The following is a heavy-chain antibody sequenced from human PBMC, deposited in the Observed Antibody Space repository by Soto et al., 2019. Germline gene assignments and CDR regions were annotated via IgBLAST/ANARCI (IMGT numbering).Heavy chain of an antibody. V-gene: IGHV1-8*01. Sequence: ASVKVSCKASGYTFTSYDINWVRQATGQGLEWMGWMNPNSGNTGYAQKFQGRVTMTRNTSISTAYMELSSLRSEDTAVYYCARGSLPAAMWFGYYYYYMDVWGKGTTVTVSS. CDR1: GYTFTSYD. CDR3: ARGSLPAAMWFGYYYYYMDV. CDR2: MNPNSGNT. J-gene: IGHJ6*03. D-gene: IGHD2-2*01.